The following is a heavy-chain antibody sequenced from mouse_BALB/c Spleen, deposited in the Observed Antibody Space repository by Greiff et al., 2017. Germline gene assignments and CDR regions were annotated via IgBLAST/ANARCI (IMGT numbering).Heavy chain of an antibody. CDR3: ARAGGTTATYAMDY. CDR1: GFTFSDYY. V-gene: IGHV5-4*02. CDR2: ISDGGSYT. D-gene: IGHD1-2*01. J-gene: IGHJ4*01. Sequence: EVKLVESGGGLVKPGGSLKLSCAASGFTFSDYYMYWVRQTPEKRLEWVATISDGGSYTYYPDSVKGRFTISRDNAKNNLYLQMSSLKSEDTAMYYCARAGGTTATYAMDYWGQGTSVTVSS.